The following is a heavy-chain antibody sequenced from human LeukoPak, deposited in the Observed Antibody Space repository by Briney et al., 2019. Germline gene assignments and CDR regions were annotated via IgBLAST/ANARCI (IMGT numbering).Heavy chain of an antibody. J-gene: IGHJ4*02. CDR2: IKQDGSEK. CDR1: GFTFSNYW. Sequence: GGSLRLSCAASGFTFSNYWMTWVRQAPGKGLEWVANIKQDGSEKSYVDSVKGRFTISRDNAKNSLYLQMNSLRVEDTAVYYCAKEGRSLQTYWGQGTLVTVSS. CDR3: AKEGRSLQTY. D-gene: IGHD5-24*01. V-gene: IGHV3-7*03.